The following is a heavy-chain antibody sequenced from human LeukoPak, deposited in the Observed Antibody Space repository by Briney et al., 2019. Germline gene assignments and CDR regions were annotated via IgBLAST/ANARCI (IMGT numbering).Heavy chain of an antibody. CDR2: IYPGDSDT. CDR3: ARHKPYYGSGSYVGPFDY. V-gene: IGHV5-51*01. J-gene: IGHJ4*02. CDR1: GYSFTSYW. D-gene: IGHD3-10*01. Sequence: RGESLKISCKGSGYSFTSYWIGWVRQMPGKGLEWMGIIYPGDSDTRYSPSFQGQVTISADKSISTAYLQWSSLKASDTAMYYCARHKPYYGSGSYVGPFDYWGQGTLVTVSS.